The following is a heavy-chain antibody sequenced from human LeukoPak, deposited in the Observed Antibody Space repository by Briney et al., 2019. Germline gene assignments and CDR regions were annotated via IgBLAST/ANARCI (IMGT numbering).Heavy chain of an antibody. CDR1: GFMFRNHG. CDR3: AKDNVLWVLYDYAWGSYGFPDY. CDR2: ISGSGDNT. D-gene: IGHD3-16*01. J-gene: IGHJ4*02. Sequence: QPGGSLRLSCAASGFMFRNHGMNWVRQAPGKGLEWLSTISGSGDNTYYADSVKGRFTISRDNSKNTLYLQMNSLRAEDTAVYYCAKDNVLWVLYDYAWGSYGFPDYWGQGTLVTVSS. V-gene: IGHV3-23*01.